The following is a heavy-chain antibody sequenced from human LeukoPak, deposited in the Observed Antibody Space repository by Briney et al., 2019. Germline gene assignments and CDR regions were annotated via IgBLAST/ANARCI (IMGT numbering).Heavy chain of an antibody. CDR3: ARVVVAATTPDY. V-gene: IGHV1-18*01. J-gene: IGHJ4*02. CDR2: ISAYNGNT. Sequence: ASVKVSCKASGYIFTDYGISWARQAPGQGLEWMGWISAYNGNTNYAQKLQGRVTMTTDTSTSTAYMELRSLRSDDTAVYYCARVVVAATTPDYWGQGTLVTVSS. CDR1: GYIFTDYG. D-gene: IGHD2-15*01.